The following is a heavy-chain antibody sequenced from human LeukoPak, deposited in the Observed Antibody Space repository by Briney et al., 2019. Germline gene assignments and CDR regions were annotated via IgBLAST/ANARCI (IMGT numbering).Heavy chain of an antibody. CDR3: ARGTTDGYSYGRFDY. Sequence: SETLSLTCTVSGGSISSGGFYWSWIRQHPGKGLEWLGYIYYSGTTYYNPSLKSRVTFSVDTSKNQFSLKLNPVTAADTALYYCARGTTDGYSYGRFDYWGQGTLVAVSS. CDR2: IYYSGTT. V-gene: IGHV4-31*03. CDR1: GGSISSGGFY. D-gene: IGHD5-18*01. J-gene: IGHJ4*02.